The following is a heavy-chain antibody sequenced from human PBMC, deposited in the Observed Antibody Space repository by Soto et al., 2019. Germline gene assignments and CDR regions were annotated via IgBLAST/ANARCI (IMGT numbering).Heavy chain of an antibody. CDR1: GFSLTSGVG. D-gene: IGHD5-12*01. V-gene: IGHV2-5*02. CDR2: IYWDDDK. Sequence: QITLKESGPTLVRPPQPLTLTCTFSGFSLTSGVGVGWIRQPPGKALEWLALIYWDDDKRYSPSLKNRLTITKDTSKNRVVLTMTNVGPVDTATYFCAHIDPEIVTVGGHGGFDYWGQETLVTVSS. CDR3: AHIDPEIVTVGGHGGFDY. J-gene: IGHJ4*02.